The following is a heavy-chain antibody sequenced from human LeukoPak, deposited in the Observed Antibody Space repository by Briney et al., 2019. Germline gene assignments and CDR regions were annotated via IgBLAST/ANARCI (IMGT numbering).Heavy chain of an antibody. V-gene: IGHV5-51*01. D-gene: IGHD3-10*01. CDR1: GYSFSTYW. CDR3: ARSMVRGVTTPGAFDI. CDR2: IYPGDSDT. J-gene: IGHJ3*02. Sequence: GESLKISCKGSGYSFSTYWIGWVRQMPGKGLEWMGIIYPGDSDTRYSPSFQGQVTFSADKSINTAYLQWSSLKASDTAMYYCARSMVRGVTTPGAFDIWGQGTMVSVSS.